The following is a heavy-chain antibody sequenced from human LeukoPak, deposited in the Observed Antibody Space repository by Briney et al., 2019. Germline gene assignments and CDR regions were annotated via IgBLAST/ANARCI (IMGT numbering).Heavy chain of an antibody. D-gene: IGHD2-2*01. CDR3: ARDLRRLGCSSTSCYSSSSSGGFDP. V-gene: IGHV4-30-2*01. CDR1: GGSISSGGYY. J-gene: IGHJ5*02. CDR2: IYHSGST. Sequence: SETLSLTCTVSGGSISSGGYYWSWIRQPPGKGLEWIGYIYHSGSTYYNPSLKSRVTISVDRSKNQFSLKLSSVTAADTAVYYCARDLRRLGCSSTSCYSSSSSGGFDPWGQGTLVTVSS.